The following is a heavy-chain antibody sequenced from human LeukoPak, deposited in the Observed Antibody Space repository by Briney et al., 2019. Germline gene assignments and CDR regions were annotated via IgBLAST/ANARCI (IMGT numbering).Heavy chain of an antibody. CDR1: GYTSTSYD. D-gene: IGHD6-13*01. Sequence: ASVKVSCKASGYTSTSYDINWVRQATGQGLEWMGWMNPNSGNTGYAQKFQGRVTITRNTSISTAYMELSSLRSEDTAVYYCARGLTRIYSSSWYYFDYWGQGTLVTVSS. J-gene: IGHJ4*02. CDR2: MNPNSGNT. V-gene: IGHV1-8*03. CDR3: ARGLTRIYSSSWYYFDY.